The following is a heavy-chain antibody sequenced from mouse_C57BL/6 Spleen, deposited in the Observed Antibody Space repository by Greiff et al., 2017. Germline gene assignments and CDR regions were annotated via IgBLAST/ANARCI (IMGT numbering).Heavy chain of an antibody. CDR3: ARESGTDFDY. CDR2: IHPKSGST. CDR1: GYTFTGYW. V-gene: IGHV1-64*01. Sequence: QVQLQQPGAELVKPGASVKLSCKASGYTFTGYWMHWVKQRPGQGLEWIGMIHPKSGSTNYTEKFKSKATLTVDKSSSTAYMQLSSLTAEDSAVYYCARESGTDFDYWGKGTTLTVSS. J-gene: IGHJ2*01. D-gene: IGHD4-1*01.